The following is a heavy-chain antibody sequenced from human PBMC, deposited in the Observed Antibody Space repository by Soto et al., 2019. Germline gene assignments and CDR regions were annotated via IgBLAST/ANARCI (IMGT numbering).Heavy chain of an antibody. CDR1: GFTFYNYA. Sequence: GGSLRLSCAASGFTFYNYAMGWVRQAPGKGLEWVSAITGSGSDTYYVDSVKGRFTISRDNSENTLYLQMNSLRAEDTAIYYCAKDSHWAIISPTHDYWGHGTLVTVSS. CDR2: ITGSGSDT. D-gene: IGHD2-2*01. J-gene: IGHJ4*01. CDR3: AKDSHWAIISPTHDY. V-gene: IGHV3-23*01.